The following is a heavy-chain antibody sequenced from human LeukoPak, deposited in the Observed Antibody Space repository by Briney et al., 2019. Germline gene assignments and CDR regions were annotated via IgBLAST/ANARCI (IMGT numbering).Heavy chain of an antibody. V-gene: IGHV1-18*01. Sequence: ASVKVSCKASGYTFTSYGISWVRQAPGQGLEWMGWISTYNGNTNYAQKFQGRVTMTRNTSMSTAYMELSSLRSEDTAVYYCARVGVVVPAARYYYGMDVWGQGTTVTVSS. CDR2: ISTYNGNT. J-gene: IGHJ6*02. CDR3: ARVGVVVPAARYYYGMDV. CDR1: GYTFTSYG. D-gene: IGHD2-2*01.